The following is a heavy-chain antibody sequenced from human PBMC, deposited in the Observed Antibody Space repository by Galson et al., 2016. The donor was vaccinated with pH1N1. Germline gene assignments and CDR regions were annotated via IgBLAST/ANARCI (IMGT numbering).Heavy chain of an antibody. CDR1: GFTFSVFA. D-gene: IGHD3-22*01. CDR3: RKYDSSGYYYGRFAN. V-gene: IGHV3-23*01. CDR2: ISASGAST. J-gene: IGHJ4*02. Sequence: SLRLSCAASGFTFSVFAMCWVRQAPGKGLEWVSGISASGASTHFADSVKGRFTISRDNSKNALYLEMNSLTGEDTAFYYRRKYDSSGYYYGRFANWGQGTLVTVSS.